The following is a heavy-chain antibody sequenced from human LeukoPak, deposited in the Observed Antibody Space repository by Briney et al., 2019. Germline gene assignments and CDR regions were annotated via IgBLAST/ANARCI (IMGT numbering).Heavy chain of an antibody. D-gene: IGHD3-3*01. CDR3: ARDERLLSFLK. CDR2: ISANGINT. CDR1: GFSFSIYG. Sequence: QAGGSLRLSCAASGFSFSIYGMSWVRQAPGKGLHWLSAISANGINTYYADSVKGRFTISRDNSKNTLYLQMNSLRAEDTAIYYCARDERLLSFLKWGQGTLVTVSS. J-gene: IGHJ4*02. V-gene: IGHV3-23*01.